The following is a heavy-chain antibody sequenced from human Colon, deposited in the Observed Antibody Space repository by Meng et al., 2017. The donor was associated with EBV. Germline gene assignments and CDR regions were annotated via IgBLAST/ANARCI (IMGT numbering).Heavy chain of an antibody. Sequence: QVTLVQSGGEVKKPGASVKVSCKASGYTFTSYGISWVRQAPGQGLEWMGWISAYSARTDYAQKFQGTVTMTTDTSTSTAYMELRSLRSDDTAVYYCARVQAWSGYYGAFDIWGQGTMVTVSS. CDR3: ARVQAWSGYYGAFDI. J-gene: IGHJ3*02. V-gene: IGHV1-18*01. D-gene: IGHD3-3*01. CDR1: GYTFTSYG. CDR2: ISAYSART.